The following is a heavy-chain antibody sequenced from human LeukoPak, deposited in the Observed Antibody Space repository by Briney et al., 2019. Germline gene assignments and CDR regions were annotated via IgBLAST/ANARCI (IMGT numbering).Heavy chain of an antibody. CDR2: ISGSGGST. Sequence: GGPLRLSCAASGFTFSSYAMNWVRQAPGKGLEWVSGISGSGGSTYYADSVKGRFTISRDNSKNTLYLQMNSLRAEDTAVYYCAKAVHYDSSGYYYGFDYWGQGTLVTVSS. J-gene: IGHJ4*02. V-gene: IGHV3-23*01. CDR3: AKAVHYDSSGYYYGFDY. CDR1: GFTFSSYA. D-gene: IGHD3-22*01.